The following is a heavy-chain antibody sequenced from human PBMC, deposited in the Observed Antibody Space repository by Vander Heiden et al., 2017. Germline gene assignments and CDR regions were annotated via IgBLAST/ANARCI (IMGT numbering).Heavy chain of an antibody. CDR2: IYYSGST. V-gene: IGHV4-59*01. Sequence: QVQLQESGPGLVKPSETLSLTCTVSGGSISSSYWSWIRQAPGKGLEWIGYIYYSGSTNYNPSLKSRVTISEDTSKNQFSLKLSSVTAADTAVYYCAGGWLGEIDYWGQGTLVTVSA. D-gene: IGHD6-19*01. CDR3: AGGWLGEIDY. CDR1: GGSISSSY. J-gene: IGHJ4*02.